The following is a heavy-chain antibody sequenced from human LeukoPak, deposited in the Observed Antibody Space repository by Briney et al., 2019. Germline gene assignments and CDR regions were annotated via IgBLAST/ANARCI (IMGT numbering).Heavy chain of an antibody. J-gene: IGHJ4*02. CDR2: ISGSGHNT. CDR1: GFTFSSYA. V-gene: IGHV3-23*01. Sequence: GGSLRLSCAASGFTFSSYAMSWVRRAPGKGLEWDSAISGSGHNTYYADSVKGRFTISRDNSKNTLYLQMNSLRAEDTAVYYCAKEDYDSSGYYGLYDYWGQGTLVTVSS. D-gene: IGHD3-22*01. CDR3: AKEDYDSSGYYGLYDY.